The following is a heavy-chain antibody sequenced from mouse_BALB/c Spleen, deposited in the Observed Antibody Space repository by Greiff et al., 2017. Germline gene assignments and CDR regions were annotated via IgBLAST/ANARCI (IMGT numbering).Heavy chain of an antibody. Sequence: VQLQQSGAELARPGASVKLSCKASGYTFTSYWMQWVKQRPGQGLEWIGAIYPGDGDTRYTQKFKGKATLTADKSSSTAYMQLSSLASEDSAVYYCARSSSGYAMDYWGQGTSVTVSS. CDR3: ARSSSGYAMDY. V-gene: IGHV1-87*01. J-gene: IGHJ4*01. D-gene: IGHD3-1*01. CDR1: GYTFTSYW. CDR2: IYPGDGDT.